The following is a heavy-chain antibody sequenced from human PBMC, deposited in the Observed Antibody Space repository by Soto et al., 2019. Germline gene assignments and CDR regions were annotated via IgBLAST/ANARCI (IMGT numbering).Heavy chain of an antibody. CDR2: IYYSGST. J-gene: IGHJ4*02. CDR1: GGSVSSGSYY. D-gene: IGHD2-15*01. Sequence: SETLSLTCTVSGGSVSSGSYYWSWIRQPPGKGLEWIGYIYYSGSTNYNPSLKSRVTISVDTSKNQFSLKLSSVTAADTAVYYCARGRGYCSGGSCYSSSLDYWGQGTLVTVSS. CDR3: ARGRGYCSGGSCYSSSLDY. V-gene: IGHV4-61*01.